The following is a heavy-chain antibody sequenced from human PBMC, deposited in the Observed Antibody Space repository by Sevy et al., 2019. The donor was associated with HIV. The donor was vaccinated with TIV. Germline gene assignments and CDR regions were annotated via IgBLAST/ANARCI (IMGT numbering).Heavy chain of an antibody. Sequence: GGCLRLSCAASGFTFSNAWMSWVRQAPGKGLEWVGRIKSNSDGGKKEYAAPVTGRFTISRDDSKNTLYLQMNSLKTVDAAIYYCTTDSRERRLSALLDYWGQGTLVTVSS. J-gene: IGHJ4*02. CDR2: IKSNSDGGKK. CDR3: TTDSRERRLSALLDY. V-gene: IGHV3-15*01. D-gene: IGHD6-25*01. CDR1: GFTFSNAW.